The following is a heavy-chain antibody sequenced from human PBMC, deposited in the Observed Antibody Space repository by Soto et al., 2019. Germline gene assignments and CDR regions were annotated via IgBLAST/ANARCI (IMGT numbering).Heavy chain of an antibody. D-gene: IGHD1-26*01. Sequence: QVQLVESGGGVVQPGRSLRLSCAASGFTFSSYGMHWVRQAPGKGLEWVAVISYDGSNKYYADSVKGRFTISRDNSTNTLYLQMNSLRAEDTAVYYCAKVGYSGSYFDYWGQGTLVTVSS. J-gene: IGHJ4*02. CDR2: ISYDGSNK. CDR1: GFTFSSYG. V-gene: IGHV3-30*18. CDR3: AKVGYSGSYFDY.